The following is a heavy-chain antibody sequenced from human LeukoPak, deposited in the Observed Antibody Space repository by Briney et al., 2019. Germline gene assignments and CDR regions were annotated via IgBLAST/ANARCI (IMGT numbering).Heavy chain of an antibody. D-gene: IGHD3-22*01. V-gene: IGHV3-7*01. Sequence: PGGSLRLSCTASGFTFSSYWMSWVRQAPGKGLEWVANIKQAGSAKYYVDSVKDRFTISRDNAKNSLYLQMNSLRAEDTAVYYCAQECVDSSGYYYVPNWFDPWGQGTLVTVSS. CDR2: IKQAGSAK. CDR1: GFTFSSYW. CDR3: AQECVDSSGYYYVPNWFDP. J-gene: IGHJ5*02.